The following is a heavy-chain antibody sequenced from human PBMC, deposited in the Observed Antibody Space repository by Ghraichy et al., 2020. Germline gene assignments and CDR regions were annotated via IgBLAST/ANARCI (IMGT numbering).Heavy chain of an antibody. J-gene: IGHJ4*02. V-gene: IGHV1-18*01. CDR2: ISGHGDT. D-gene: IGHD3-22*01. CDR1: GYTFSTFG. CDR3: ARDPPYYYDSSGYYWRFDY. Sequence: ASVKVSSKASGYTFSTFGISWVRQAPGQGLEWMGWISGHGDTNYAQRLQGRVSMTTDTSTSTAYMELRSLTSDDTAVYYCARDPPYYYDSSGYYWRFDYWGQGTLVTVSS.